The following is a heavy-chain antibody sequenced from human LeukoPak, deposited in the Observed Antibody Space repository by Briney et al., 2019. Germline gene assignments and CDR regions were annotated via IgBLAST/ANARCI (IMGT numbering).Heavy chain of an antibody. CDR2: IRSGGSK. J-gene: IGHJ4*02. Sequence: GGSLRLSCAASGFTFSSYGMHWIRQAPGKGLEWVALIRSGGSKFYADSVKGRFTISRDNSKNTVFLQMNSLRPEDTAVYYCARGTAAEAGVDYWGQGTLVTVSS. CDR1: GFTFSSYG. D-gene: IGHD6-13*01. V-gene: IGHV3-30*02. CDR3: ARGTAAEAGVDY.